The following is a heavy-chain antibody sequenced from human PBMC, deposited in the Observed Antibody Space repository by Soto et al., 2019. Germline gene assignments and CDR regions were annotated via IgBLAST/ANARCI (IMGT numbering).Heavy chain of an antibody. CDR2: INAGNGNT. CDR1: GYTFASYA. CDR3: ARNHNYYDTSGYFYFDY. Sequence: GASVKVSCKASGYTFASYAMHWVRQAPGQRLEWMGWINAGNGNTNYAQKLQGRVTMTTDTSTSTAYMELRSLRSDDTAVYYCARNHNYYDTSGYFYFDYWGQGTLVTVSS. D-gene: IGHD3-22*01. V-gene: IGHV1-3*01. J-gene: IGHJ4*02.